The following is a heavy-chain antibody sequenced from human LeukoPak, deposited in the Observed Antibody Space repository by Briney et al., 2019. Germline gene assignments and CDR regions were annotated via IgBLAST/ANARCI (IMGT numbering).Heavy chain of an antibody. Sequence: GGSLRLSCEASAVSFSTYSMICGRQAPGQGLEWVSSIGSDNKPHYSESVKGRFAISRDNSKSMLFLQLNSLRAEATALYYCAKNLHYYVAMNVRGQGNTVTVSS. V-gene: IGHV3-23*05. D-gene: IGHD3-10*02. CDR3: AKNLHYYVAMNV. CDR2: IGSDNKP. CDR1: AVSFSTYS. J-gene: IGHJ6*02.